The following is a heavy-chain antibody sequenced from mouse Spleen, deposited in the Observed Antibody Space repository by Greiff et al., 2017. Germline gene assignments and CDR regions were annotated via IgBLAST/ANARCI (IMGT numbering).Heavy chain of an antibody. J-gene: IGHJ2*01. CDR3: ARSKLTDLDY. CDR1: GYTFTDYY. V-gene: IGHV1-76*01. Sequence: VQLQQSGAELVRPGASVKLSCKASGYTFTDYYINWVKQRPGQGLEWIARIYPGSGNTYYNEKFKGKATLTAEKSSSTAYMQLSSLTSEDSAVYFCARSKLTDLDYWGQGTTLTVSS. CDR2: IYPGSGNT. D-gene: IGHD4-1*01.